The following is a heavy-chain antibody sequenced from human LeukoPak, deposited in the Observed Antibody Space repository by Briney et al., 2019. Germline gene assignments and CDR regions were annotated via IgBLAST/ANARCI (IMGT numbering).Heavy chain of an antibody. D-gene: IGHD3-22*01. CDR1: GFTFSSNY. J-gene: IGHJ3*02. V-gene: IGHV3-53*01. CDR2: IYSGGST. Sequence: PGGSLRLSCAVSGFTFSSNYMNWVRQAPGKGLEWVSVIYSGGSTYSADSVKGRFTISRDNSKNTLYLQMSSLRAEDTAVYYCARESVNYDSSGYYYRVDAFDIWGQGTMVTVSS. CDR3: ARESVNYDSSGYYYRVDAFDI.